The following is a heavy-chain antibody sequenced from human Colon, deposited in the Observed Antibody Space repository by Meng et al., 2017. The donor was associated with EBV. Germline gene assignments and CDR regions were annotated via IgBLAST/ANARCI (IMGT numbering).Heavy chain of an antibody. CDR3: ARYVVDSSSLYSNWFDP. Sequence: HVQLWGAVHCLVQPSQASSLSCTLSGGSISSGTNSGGWTRNVPGKGLEWVAYIHFSGGTSYSPSRKSRFTISLDTSKNQLSLKLSSMTAADTAVYYCARYVVDSSSLYSNWFDPWGQGTLVTVSS. J-gene: IGHJ5*02. D-gene: IGHD3-22*01. CDR2: IHFSGGT. CDR1: GGSISSGTNS. V-gene: IGHV4-31*03.